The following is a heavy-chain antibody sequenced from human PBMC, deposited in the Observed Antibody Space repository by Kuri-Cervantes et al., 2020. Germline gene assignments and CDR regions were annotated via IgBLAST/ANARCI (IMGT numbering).Heavy chain of an antibody. Sequence: GGSLRLSCAASGFSFSSYWMNWVRQAPGKGLEWVSAISGSGGSTYYADSVKGRFTISRDNSKNTLYLQMNSLRAEDTAVYYCAKNGLLWFGGSAFDIWGQGTMVTVSS. CDR2: ISGSGGST. CDR1: GFSFSSYW. D-gene: IGHD3-10*01. V-gene: IGHV3-23*01. J-gene: IGHJ3*02. CDR3: AKNGLLWFGGSAFDI.